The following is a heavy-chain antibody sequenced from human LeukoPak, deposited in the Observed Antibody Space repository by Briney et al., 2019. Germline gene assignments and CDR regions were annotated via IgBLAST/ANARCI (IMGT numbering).Heavy chain of an antibody. CDR2: IYSGGST. J-gene: IGHJ4*02. V-gene: IGHV3-66*01. D-gene: IGHD1-20*01. CDR3: ARFDRIRGFDY. CDR1: GFTVSSNY. Sequence: GGSLRLSCAASGFTVSSNYMSWVRQAPGKGLEWVSVIYSGGSTYYADSVKGRFTISRDNSKNTLYLQMNSLRAEDTAVYYCARFDRIRGFDYWGQGTLVIVSS.